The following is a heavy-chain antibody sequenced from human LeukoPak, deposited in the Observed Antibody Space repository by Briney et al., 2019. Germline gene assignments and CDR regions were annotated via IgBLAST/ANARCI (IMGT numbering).Heavy chain of an antibody. CDR1: GHTFTDYY. Sequence: GASVTVSCMASGHTFTDYYWLWVRLAPGQGLEWMGWINPNSGGTNYAQKFQGRVTMTRDTSVSTAYMELSGLTSDATAVYYCARDGYTYGQVDYWGQGTQVTVSS. CDR2: INPNSGGT. V-gene: IGHV1-2*02. D-gene: IGHD5-18*01. J-gene: IGHJ4*02. CDR3: ARDGYTYGQVDY.